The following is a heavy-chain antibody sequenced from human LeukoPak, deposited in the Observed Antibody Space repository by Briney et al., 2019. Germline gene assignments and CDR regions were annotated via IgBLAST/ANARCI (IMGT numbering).Heavy chain of an antibody. V-gene: IGHV4-59*01. CDR2: IYYSGST. CDR1: GGSISSYY. CDR3: ARDGAAAGEYFQH. Sequence: SETLSLTCTVSGGSISSYYWSWIRQPPGKGLEWIGYIYYSGSTNYNPSLKSRVTISVDTSKNQFSLKLSSVTAADTAVYYCARDGAAAGEYFQHWGQGNLVTVSS. J-gene: IGHJ1*01. D-gene: IGHD6-13*01.